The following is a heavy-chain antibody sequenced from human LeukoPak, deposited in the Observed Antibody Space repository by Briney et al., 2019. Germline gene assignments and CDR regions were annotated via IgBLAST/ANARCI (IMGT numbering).Heavy chain of an antibody. CDR2: IIPILGIA. CDR3: ARDGSTIFGVVPGVY. CDR1: GGTFSSYA. Sequence: GASVKVSCKASGGTFSSYAISWVRQAPGQGLEWMGRIIPILGIANYAQKFQGRVTITADKSTSTAYMELSSLRSEDTAVYYCARDGSTIFGVVPGVYWGQGTLVTVSS. V-gene: IGHV1-69*04. D-gene: IGHD3-3*01. J-gene: IGHJ4*02.